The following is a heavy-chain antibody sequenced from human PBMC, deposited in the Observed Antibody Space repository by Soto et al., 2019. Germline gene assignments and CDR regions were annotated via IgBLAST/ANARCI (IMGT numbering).Heavy chain of an antibody. D-gene: IGHD6-13*01. CDR1: GDSVSSNSVA. V-gene: IGHV6-1*01. Sequence: PSQTLSLTCAISGDSVSSNSVAWNWIRQSPSRGLEWLGRTYYRSKWSNDYAVSVESRITINPDTSKNQFSLQLDSVTPEDTAVYYCAREGVSSSWYNYYGMDVWGQGTTVTVSS. J-gene: IGHJ6*02. CDR3: AREGVSSSWYNYYGMDV. CDR2: TYYRSKWSN.